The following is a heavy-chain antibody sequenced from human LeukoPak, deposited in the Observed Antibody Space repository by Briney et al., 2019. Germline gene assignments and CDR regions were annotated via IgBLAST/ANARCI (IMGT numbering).Heavy chain of an antibody. J-gene: IGHJ3*02. D-gene: IGHD4-17*01. CDR1: GITASSYA. CDR2: VSGSGDRT. Sequence: GGSLRLSCAASGITASSYAMTWVRQAPGKGLEWVSSVSGSGDRTMYADSVKGRFTISRDNFKNTLYLQMNSLRAEDTALYHCAKDPNGDYIGAFDMWGQGTMVTVSS. V-gene: IGHV3-23*01. CDR3: AKDPNGDYIGAFDM.